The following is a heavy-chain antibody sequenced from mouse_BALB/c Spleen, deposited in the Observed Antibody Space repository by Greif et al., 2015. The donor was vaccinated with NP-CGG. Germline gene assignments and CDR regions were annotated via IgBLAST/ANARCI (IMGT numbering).Heavy chain of an antibody. CDR3: ATEFAY. Sequence: EVKLMESGGGLVQPGGSLKLSCAASGFTFSSYGMSWVRQTPDKRLELVATINSNGGSTYYPDSVKGRFTISRDNAKNTLYMQMSRLKSEDTAMYYCATEFAYWGQGTLITVSA. V-gene: IGHV5-6-3*01. CDR1: GFTFSSYG. CDR2: INSNGGST. J-gene: IGHJ3*01.